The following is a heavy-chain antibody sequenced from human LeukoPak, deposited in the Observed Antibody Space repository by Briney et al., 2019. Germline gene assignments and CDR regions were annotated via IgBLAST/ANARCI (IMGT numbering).Heavy chain of an antibody. CDR2: IYYSGST. Sequence: SETLSLTCTVSGGSISSSSNYWGWIRQPPGKGLEWIGSIYYSGSTYYNPSLKSRVTISVDTSKNQFSLKLSSVTAADTAVYYCARQDTTMIAFDIWGQGTMVTVSS. D-gene: IGHD3-22*01. CDR1: GGSISSSSNY. J-gene: IGHJ3*02. V-gene: IGHV4-39*01. CDR3: ARQDTTMIAFDI.